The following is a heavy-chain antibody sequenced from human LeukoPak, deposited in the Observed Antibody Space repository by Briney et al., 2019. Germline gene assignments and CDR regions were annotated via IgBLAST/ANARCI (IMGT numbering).Heavy chain of an antibody. Sequence: GGSLRLSCAASGFTFDDYAMHWVRQAPGKGLEWVSGISWNSGSIGYADSVKGRFTISRDNAKNSLYLQMNSLRAEDTALYYCAKDHIYDYVWGSFDYWGQGTLVTVSS. V-gene: IGHV3-9*01. CDR3: AKDHIYDYVWGSFDY. J-gene: IGHJ4*02. D-gene: IGHD3-16*01. CDR1: GFTFDDYA. CDR2: ISWNSGSI.